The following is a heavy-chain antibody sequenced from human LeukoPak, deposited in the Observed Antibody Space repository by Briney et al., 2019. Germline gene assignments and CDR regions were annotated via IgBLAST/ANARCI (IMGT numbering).Heavy chain of an antibody. D-gene: IGHD1-26*01. CDR1: GGSISCYY. J-gene: IGHJ6*03. V-gene: IGHV4-4*07. Sequence: PSETLSLTCTVSGGSISCYYWSWIRQPAGKGLEWIGRTYTSGNTNYNPSFKSRVTISVDKSKNQFSLKLSSVTAADTAVYYCARVLVGANYYYYYMHVWGKGTTVTVSS. CDR3: ARVLVGANYYYYYMHV. CDR2: TYTSGNT.